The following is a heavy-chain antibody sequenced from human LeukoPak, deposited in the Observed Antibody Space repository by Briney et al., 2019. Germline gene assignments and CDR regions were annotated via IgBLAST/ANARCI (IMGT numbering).Heavy chain of an antibody. CDR3: AREGIAAAAGLYHWFDP. V-gene: IGHV4-39*07. CDR1: GASISSSSYY. D-gene: IGHD6-13*01. J-gene: IGHJ5*02. Sequence: PSETLSLTCAVSGASISSSSYYWGWIRQPPGKGLEWIGSIYHSGSTYYNPSLKSRVTISVDTSKNQFSLKLSSVTAADTAVYYCAREGIAAAAGLYHWFDPWGQGTLVTVSS. CDR2: IYHSGST.